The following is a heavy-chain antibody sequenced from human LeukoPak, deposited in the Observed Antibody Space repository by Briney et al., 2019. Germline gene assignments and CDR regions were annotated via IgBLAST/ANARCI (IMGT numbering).Heavy chain of an antibody. D-gene: IGHD4-23*01. Sequence: PGESLKISCKGSGYSFTSYWIGWVRQMPGKGLEWMGIIYPGDSDTRYSPSFQGQVTISADKSISTAYLQWSSLKASDTAMYYWWGHWVFGKVVTPDYYFDYWGQGTLVTVSS. J-gene: IGHJ4*02. V-gene: IGHV5-51*01. CDR3: WGHWVFGKVVTPDYYFDY. CDR1: GYSFTSYW. CDR2: IYPGDSDT.